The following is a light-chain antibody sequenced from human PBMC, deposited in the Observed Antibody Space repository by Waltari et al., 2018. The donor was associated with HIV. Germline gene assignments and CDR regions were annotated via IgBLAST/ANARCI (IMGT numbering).Light chain of an antibody. CDR1: SSNIGAGHD. CDR2: GDD. CDR3: PSFDNPLRGV. J-gene: IGLJ3*02. Sequence: TQPPSVSGAPGQRVTIPCPGPSSNIGAGHDVHWYQQLPGTAPKLLVFGDDSRSSGVPDRFPGSKSGSSASLAITGLQPEDEGDYYCPSFDNPLRGVFGGGTKLTVL. V-gene: IGLV1-40*01.